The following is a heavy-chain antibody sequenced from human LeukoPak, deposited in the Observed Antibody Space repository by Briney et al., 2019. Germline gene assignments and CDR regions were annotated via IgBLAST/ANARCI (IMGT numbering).Heavy chain of an antibody. J-gene: IGHJ3*02. CDR3: ARGSGSYYAFDI. CDR1: GDSVSSNSAT. D-gene: IGHD1-26*01. V-gene: IGHV6-1*01. CDR2: TYYRSKWFS. Sequence: SQTLSLTCAISGDSVSSNSATWNWIRQSPSRGLEWLARTYYRSKWFSDYAVSVKSRTTFNPDTSKNQLSLQLNSVTPEDTAVYYCARGSGSYYAFDIWGQGTMVTVSS.